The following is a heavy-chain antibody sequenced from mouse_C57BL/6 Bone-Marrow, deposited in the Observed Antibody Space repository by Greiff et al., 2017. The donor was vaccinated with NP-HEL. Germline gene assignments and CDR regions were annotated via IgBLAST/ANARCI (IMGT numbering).Heavy chain of an antibody. D-gene: IGHD5-1*01. CDR2: IYPGSGST. CDR3: ARYLLRDYYAMDY. V-gene: IGHV1-55*01. J-gene: IGHJ4*01. Sequence: QVQLQQPGAELVKPGASVKMSCKASGYTFTSYWITWVKQRPGQGLEWIGDIYPGSGSTNYNEKFKSKATLTVDTSSSTAYMQLSSLTSEDSAVYYCARYLLRDYYAMDYWGQGTSVTVSS. CDR1: GYTFTSYW.